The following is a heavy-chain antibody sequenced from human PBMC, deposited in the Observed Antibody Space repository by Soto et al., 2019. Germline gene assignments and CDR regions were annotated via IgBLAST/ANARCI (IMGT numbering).Heavy chain of an antibody. CDR1: CYWFRYYG. J-gene: IGHJ4*02. Sequence: ASGKVSCTASCYWFRYYGITSVRQAPGQGLEWMAWISPYNGNTNYAQDLQGRVTMTTDTSTSTAYMELRSLTSEDTAMYYCARDLVSGSDFWRAYHGAYFDYWGQGPLATVSA. V-gene: IGHV1-18*01. CDR3: ARDLVSGSDFWRAYHGAYFDY. D-gene: IGHD3-3*01. CDR2: ISPYNGNT.